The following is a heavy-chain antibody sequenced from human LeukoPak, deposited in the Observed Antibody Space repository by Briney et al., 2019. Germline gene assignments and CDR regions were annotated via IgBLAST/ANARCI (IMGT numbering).Heavy chain of an antibody. D-gene: IGHD3-10*01. V-gene: IGHV4-61*01. CDR1: GGSISSGSYY. J-gene: IGHJ4*02. Sequence: PSETLSLTCTVSGGSISSGSYYWSWIRQPPGKGLEWIGYTYYSGSTNYNPSLKSRVTISVDTSKNQFSLKLSSVTAADTAVYYCARVNTMVRGVHFDYWGQGTLVTVSS. CDR3: ARVNTMVRGVHFDY. CDR2: TYYSGST.